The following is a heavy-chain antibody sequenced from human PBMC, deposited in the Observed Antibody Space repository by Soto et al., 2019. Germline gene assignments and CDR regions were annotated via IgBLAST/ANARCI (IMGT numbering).Heavy chain of an antibody. J-gene: IGHJ4*02. V-gene: IGHV2-5*02. CDR3: AHVYGGYDNFDY. CDR2: IYWDDDK. D-gene: IGHD5-12*01. CDR1: GFSLSTSGVG. Sequence: QITLKESGPTLVKPTQALTLTCTFSGFSLSTSGVGVGWIRQPPGKALEWLALIYWDDDKRYSPSLKSRLTITKDTSKNQVVLTMTNMDPVDTATYYCAHVYGGYDNFDYWGQGTLVTVSS.